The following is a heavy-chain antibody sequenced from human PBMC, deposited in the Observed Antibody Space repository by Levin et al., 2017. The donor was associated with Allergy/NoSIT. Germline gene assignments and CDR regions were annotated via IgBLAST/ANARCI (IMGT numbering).Heavy chain of an antibody. CDR2: INPTTGVA. J-gene: IGHJ4*02. V-gene: IGHV1-2*02. Sequence: GESLKISCKASGYTFDGYYIHWVRQAPGQGLEWMGWINPTTGVARSAQKFQGRLTMTRDTSITTFHLDLRGLMSDDSAIYYCARDKRSAGWSPIDYWGQGTLVTVSS. D-gene: IGHD6-19*01. CDR1: GYTFDGYY. CDR3: ARDKRSAGWSPIDY.